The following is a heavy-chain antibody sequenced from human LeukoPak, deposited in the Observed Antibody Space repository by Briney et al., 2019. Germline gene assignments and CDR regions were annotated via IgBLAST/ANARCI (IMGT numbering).Heavy chain of an antibody. J-gene: IGHJ4*02. CDR2: ISAYNGNT. D-gene: IGHD3-16*01. V-gene: IGHV1-18*01. Sequence: ASVKVSCKASGYTFTSYGISWVRQAPGQGVEWMGWISAYNGNTNYAQKLQGRVTMTTDASTSTAYMELRSLRSDDTAVYYCARPHYDYVCGQPFPVDYWGQGTLVTVSS. CDR3: ARPHYDYVCGQPFPVDY. CDR1: GYTFTSYG.